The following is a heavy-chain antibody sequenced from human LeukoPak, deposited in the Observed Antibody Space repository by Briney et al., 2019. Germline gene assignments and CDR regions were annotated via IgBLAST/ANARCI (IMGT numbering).Heavy chain of an antibody. CDR1: GLTFSSSW. D-gene: IGHD5-18*01. CDR3: ARDLAYSRLDY. J-gene: IGHJ4*02. V-gene: IGHV3-7*01. CDR2: INPDGNKK. Sequence: GGSLRLSCAVSGLTFSSSWMDWVRQASGKGLEWVASINPDGNKKYSADSVKGRFTISRDNAENSLYLQMNSLRVEDTAFYYCARDLAYSRLDYWGRGTLVTVSS.